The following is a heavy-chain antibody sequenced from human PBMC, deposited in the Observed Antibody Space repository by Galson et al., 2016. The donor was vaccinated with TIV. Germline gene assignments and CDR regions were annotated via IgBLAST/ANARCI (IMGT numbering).Heavy chain of an antibody. J-gene: IGHJ4*02. CDR1: GLTFSNYW. V-gene: IGHV3-74*01. CDR2: IKMDGSTT. D-gene: IGHD1-26*01. CDR3: ARRRYSGTYLEDD. Sequence: SLRLSCAASGLTFSNYWMHWVRQAPGKGLVWVSRIKMDGSTTNYADSVKGRFTISRDNAKNTLYLQMNNLRAEDPAVYYCARRRYSGTYLEDDWGQGTLVTVSS.